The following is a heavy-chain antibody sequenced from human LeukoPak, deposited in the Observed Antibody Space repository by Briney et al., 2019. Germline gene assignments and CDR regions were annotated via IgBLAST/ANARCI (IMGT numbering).Heavy chain of an antibody. V-gene: IGHV4-38-2*01. D-gene: IGHD2-15*01. CDR1: GYSISSGYY. CDR3: ARGAGCSGGSCYPFDY. CDR2: IYHSGCT. Sequence: SETLSLTCAVSGYSISSGYYWGWIPQPPGKGLEWIGSIYHSGCTYYNPSLKSRVTISVDTSKNQFSLKLSSVTAADTAVYYCARGAGCSGGSCYPFDYWGQGTLVTVSS. J-gene: IGHJ4*02.